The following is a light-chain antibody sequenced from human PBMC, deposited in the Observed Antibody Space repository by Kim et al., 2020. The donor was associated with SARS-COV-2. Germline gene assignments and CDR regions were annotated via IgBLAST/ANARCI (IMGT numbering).Light chain of an antibody. CDR1: QNINSW. V-gene: IGKV1-5*03. J-gene: IGKJ1*01. Sequence: DIQMTQSPSTLSASVGDRVTITCRASQNINSWLAWYQQKPGKAPKLLIYKASSLESGVPSRFSGSGSGTEFTLTISSLQPDDFATYYCQQHNTYWTFGQGTKVDIK. CDR2: KAS. CDR3: QQHNTYWT.